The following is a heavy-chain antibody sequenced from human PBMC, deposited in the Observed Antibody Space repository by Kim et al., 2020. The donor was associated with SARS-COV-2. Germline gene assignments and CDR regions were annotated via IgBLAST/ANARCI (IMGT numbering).Heavy chain of an antibody. V-gene: IGHV1-2*04. CDR3: ARAVAPFYGMDV. Sequence: YAQKLQGWVTMTRDTSISTAYMELSRLRSDDTAVYYCARAVAPFYGMDVWGQGTTVTVSS. J-gene: IGHJ6*02. D-gene: IGHD2-15*01.